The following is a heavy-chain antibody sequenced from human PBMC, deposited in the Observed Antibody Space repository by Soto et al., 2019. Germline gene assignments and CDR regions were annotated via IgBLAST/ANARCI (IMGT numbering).Heavy chain of an antibody. CDR3: ARVTTP. D-gene: IGHD1-1*01. Sequence: SETLSLTCAVSGGSISSGGYSWSWIRQPPGKGLEWIGYIYHSGSTYYNPSLKSRVTISVDRSKNQFSLKLSSVTAADTAVYYCARVTTPWGQGTLVNVSS. CDR1: GGSISSGGYS. CDR2: IYHSGST. V-gene: IGHV4-30-2*01. J-gene: IGHJ5*02.